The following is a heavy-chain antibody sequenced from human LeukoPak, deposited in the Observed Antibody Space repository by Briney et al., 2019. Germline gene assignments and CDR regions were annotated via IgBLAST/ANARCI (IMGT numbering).Heavy chain of an antibody. V-gene: IGHV3-33*08. CDR2: IWYDGSNK. J-gene: IGHJ4*02. Sequence: PGGSLRLSCAASGFTFSSYAMSWVRQAPGKGLEWVAVIWYDGSNKYYTDSVKGRFTISRDNSKNTLYLQMNSLRAEDSAVYYCARGPAVGYFDYWGQGTLVTVSS. CDR3: ARGPAVGYFDY. CDR1: GFTFSSYA.